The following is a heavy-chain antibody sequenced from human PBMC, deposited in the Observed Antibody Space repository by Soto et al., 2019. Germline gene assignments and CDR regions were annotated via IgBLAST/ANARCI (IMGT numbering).Heavy chain of an antibody. Sequence: EVKLLESGGGLVQPGGSLRLACAASGFTFSNYAMSWVRQAPGKGLEWVSSISGSGGSTYYPDSVKCRFTISRDNSKNTLYLQMNSLRAEDTAVYYCAKDLDGSGYDSGNDYWGQGTLVTVSS. V-gene: IGHV3-23*01. D-gene: IGHD5-12*01. CDR2: ISGSGGST. J-gene: IGHJ4*02. CDR1: GFTFSNYA. CDR3: AKDLDGSGYDSGNDY.